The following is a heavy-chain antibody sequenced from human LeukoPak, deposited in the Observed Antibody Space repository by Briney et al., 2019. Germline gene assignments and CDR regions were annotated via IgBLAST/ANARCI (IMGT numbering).Heavy chain of an antibody. CDR1: GGSISSGDYY. J-gene: IGHJ5*02. V-gene: IGHV4-30-4*01. D-gene: IGHD2-15*01. Sequence: SETLSLTCTVSGGSISSGDYYWIWIRQPPGKGLEWIGYIYYSGSTYYNPSLKSRVTISVDTSKNQFSLKLSSVTAADTAVYYCARGGVVVREHWFDPWGQGTLVTVSS. CDR2: IYYSGST. CDR3: ARGGVVVREHWFDP.